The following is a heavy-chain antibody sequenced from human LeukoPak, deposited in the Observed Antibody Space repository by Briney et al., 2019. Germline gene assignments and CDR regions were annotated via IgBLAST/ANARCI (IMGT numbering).Heavy chain of an antibody. D-gene: IGHD2-2*01. CDR2: IYYSGST. V-gene: IGHV4-59*01. J-gene: IGHJ6*03. CDR1: GGSISSYY. Sequence: SETLSLTCTVSGGSISSYYWSWIRQPPGKGLEWIGYIYYSGSTNYNPSLKSRVTISVDTSKNQFSLKLSSVTAADTAVYYCARDEVHPREGSTSFLLSWGASGYYYMDVWGKGTTVTISS. CDR3: ARDEVHPREGSTSFLLSWGASGYYYMDV.